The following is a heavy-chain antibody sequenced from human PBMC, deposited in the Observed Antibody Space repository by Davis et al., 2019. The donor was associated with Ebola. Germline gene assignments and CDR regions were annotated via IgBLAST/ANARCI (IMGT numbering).Heavy chain of an antibody. Sequence: SETLSLTCAVYGGSFSGYYWSWIRQPPGKGLEWIGEINHSGSTNYNPSLKSRVTISVDTSKNQFSLKLSSVTAADTAVYYCAKDYSRINWGSYYYYGMDVWGQGTTVTVSS. D-gene: IGHD7-27*01. CDR3: AKDYSRINWGSYYYYGMDV. CDR2: INHSGST. CDR1: GGSFSGYY. V-gene: IGHV4-34*01. J-gene: IGHJ6*02.